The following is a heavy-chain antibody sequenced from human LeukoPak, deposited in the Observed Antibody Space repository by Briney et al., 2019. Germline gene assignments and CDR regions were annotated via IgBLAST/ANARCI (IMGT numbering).Heavy chain of an antibody. V-gene: IGHV3-48*01. Sequence: GGSLRLSCAASGFTFSSHSMNWVRQAPGKGLEWVSYISSSSSTIYYADSVKGRFTISRDSSTLYLQMNSLRTEDTAVYYCARGSVGTPPPFDYWGQGTLVTVSS. J-gene: IGHJ4*02. CDR1: GFTFSSHS. CDR3: ARGSVGTPPPFDY. D-gene: IGHD2-15*01. CDR2: ISSSSSTI.